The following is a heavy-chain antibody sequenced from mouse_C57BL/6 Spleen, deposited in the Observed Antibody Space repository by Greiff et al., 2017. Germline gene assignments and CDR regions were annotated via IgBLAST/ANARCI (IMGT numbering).Heavy chain of an antibody. D-gene: IGHD1-1*01. CDR2: ISSGGSYT. CDR3: ARVYYYGSGYAFDY. CDR1: GFTFSSYG. J-gene: IGHJ2*01. Sequence: EVKLQESGGDLVKPGGSLKLSCAASGFTFSSYGMSWVRQTPDKRLEWVATISSGGSYTYYPDSVKGRFTISRDNAKNTLYLQMSSLKSEDTAMYYCARVYYYGSGYAFDYWGQGTTLTVSS. V-gene: IGHV5-6*01.